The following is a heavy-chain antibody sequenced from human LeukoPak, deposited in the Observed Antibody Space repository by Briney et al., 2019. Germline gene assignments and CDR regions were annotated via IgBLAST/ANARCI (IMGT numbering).Heavy chain of an antibody. J-gene: IGHJ5*02. CDR2: INHSGST. CDR3: ARGRDTIFGVVIKYNWFDP. D-gene: IGHD3-3*01. Sequence: PSETLSLTCAVSGDSISTNHWWSWIRQPPGKGLEWIGEINHSGSTNYNPSLKSRVTISVDTSKNQFSLKLSSVTAADTAVYYCARGRDTIFGVVIKYNWFDPWGQGTLVTVSS. CDR1: GDSISTNHW. V-gene: IGHV4-4*02.